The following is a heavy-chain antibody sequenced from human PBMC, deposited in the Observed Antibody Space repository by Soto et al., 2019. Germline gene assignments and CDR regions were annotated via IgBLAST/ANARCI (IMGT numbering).Heavy chain of an antibody. Sequence: SETLSLTCIVSGSSISSNYWSWIRQPPGKGLEWIGYIYYTGSTNFNPSLKNRVIISVDTSKNQFSLKLSSVTAADTAVYYCARSYPTTIFGVVPSRGLDVWGQGTTVTVSS. J-gene: IGHJ6*02. CDR1: GSSISSNY. CDR2: IYYTGST. V-gene: IGHV4-59*01. D-gene: IGHD3-3*01. CDR3: ARSYPTTIFGVVPSRGLDV.